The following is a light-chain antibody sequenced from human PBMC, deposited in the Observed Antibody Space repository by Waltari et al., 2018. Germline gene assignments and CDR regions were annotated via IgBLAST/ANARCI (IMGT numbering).Light chain of an antibody. CDR3: GTWDTDLSVV. V-gene: IGLV1-51*01. Sequence: QSVLTQPPSVSAAPGQKVTLSCSGTGSNIGNNFVSWYQQLPGTAPKLLIYDNNTRPSGIPDRFSGSKSCTSATLGITGLQTGDEADYYCGTWDTDLSVVFGGGTKLTVL. CDR1: GSNIGNNF. J-gene: IGLJ2*01. CDR2: DNN.